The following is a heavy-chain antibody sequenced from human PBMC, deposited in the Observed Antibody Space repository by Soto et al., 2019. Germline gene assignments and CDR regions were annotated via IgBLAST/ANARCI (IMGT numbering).Heavy chain of an antibody. CDR2: ISGSGGST. V-gene: IGHV3-23*01. D-gene: IGHD4-17*01. Sequence: GGSLRLSCAASGFTFSSYAMSWVRQAPGKGLEWVSAISGSGGSTYYADSVKGRFTISRDNSKNTLYLQMNSLRAEDTAVYSAANEPRVGDYGDYFDYWGQGTLVTVSS. CDR3: ANEPRVGDYGDYFDY. CDR1: GFTFSSYA. J-gene: IGHJ4*02.